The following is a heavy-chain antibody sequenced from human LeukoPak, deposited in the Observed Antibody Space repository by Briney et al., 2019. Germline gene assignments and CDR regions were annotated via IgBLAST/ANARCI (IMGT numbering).Heavy chain of an antibody. CDR3: ASGKAAPTHYDFWSGYGVSYYMDV. CDR2: ISYDGSNK. D-gene: IGHD3-3*01. V-gene: IGHV3-30*04. Sequence: GGSLRLSCAASGFTFSSYAMHWVRQAPGKGLEWVAVISYDGSNKYYADSVKGRFTISRDNSKNTLYLQMNSLRAEDTAVYYCASGKAAPTHYDFWSGYGVSYYMDVWGKGTTVTVSS. J-gene: IGHJ6*03. CDR1: GFTFSSYA.